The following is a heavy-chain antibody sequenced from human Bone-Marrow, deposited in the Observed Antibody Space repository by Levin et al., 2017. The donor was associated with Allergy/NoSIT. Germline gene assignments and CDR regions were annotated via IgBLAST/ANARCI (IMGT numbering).Heavy chain of an antibody. D-gene: IGHD2-15*01. CDR3: ARQGSCSGASCYFDS. Sequence: GESLKISCKGSGYYFTSYWISWVRQMPGKGLEWMGRIHPSDSNTNYSPSFQGHVSISADRSITTAYLQWSSLKASDTAMYYCARQGSCSGASCYFDSWGQGTLVTVSS. V-gene: IGHV5-10-1*01. CDR2: IHPSDSNT. J-gene: IGHJ4*02. CDR1: GYYFTSYW.